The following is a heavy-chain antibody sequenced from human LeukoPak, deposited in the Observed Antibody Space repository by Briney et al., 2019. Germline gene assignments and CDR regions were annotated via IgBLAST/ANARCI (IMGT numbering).Heavy chain of an antibody. V-gene: IGHV3-23*01. D-gene: IGHD3-10*01. CDR3: AKGRTVRGVIITQKYYFDY. CDR2: ISGSGGST. J-gene: IGHJ4*02. CDR1: GFTFSSYA. Sequence: QSGGSLGLSCAASGFTFSSYAMSWVRQAPGKGLEWVSAISGSGGSTYYADSVKGRFTISRDNSKNTLYLQMNSLRAEDTAVYYCAKGRTVRGVIITQKYYFDYWGQGTLVTVSS.